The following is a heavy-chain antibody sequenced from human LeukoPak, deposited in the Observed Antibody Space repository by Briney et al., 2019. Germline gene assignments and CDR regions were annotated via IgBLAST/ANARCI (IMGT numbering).Heavy chain of an antibody. CDR1: GGTFSSYA. V-gene: IGHV1-69*13. Sequence: RASVKVSCKASGGTFSSYAISWVRQAPGQGLEWMGGIIPIFGTASYAQKFQGRVTITADESTSTAYMELSSLRSEDTAVYYCARSAWYSSSWDYWGQGTLVTVSS. CDR3: ARSAWYSSSWDY. J-gene: IGHJ4*02. CDR2: IIPIFGTA. D-gene: IGHD6-13*01.